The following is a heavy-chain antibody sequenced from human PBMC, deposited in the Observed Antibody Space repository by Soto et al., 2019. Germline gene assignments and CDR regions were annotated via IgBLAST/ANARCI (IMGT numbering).Heavy chain of an antibody. J-gene: IGHJ4*02. CDR3: ATLDRSSSDSGFDY. CDR2: IYPGDSHT. V-gene: IGHV5-51*01. Sequence: PGESLKISCKGSGNNFTTNWIACVRQTPGKGLECMGIIYPGDSHTKYSPSFQGQVTISADNSISTAYLQWSSLKASDSAMYYCATLDRSSSDSGFDYWGQGNRVTVYS. CDR1: GNNFTTNW. D-gene: IGHD3-22*01.